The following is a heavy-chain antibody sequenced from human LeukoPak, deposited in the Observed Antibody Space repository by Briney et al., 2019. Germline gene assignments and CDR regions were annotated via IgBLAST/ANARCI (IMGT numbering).Heavy chain of an antibody. CDR1: GGTFSSYA. V-gene: IGHV1-69*04. CDR2: IIPIFGIA. D-gene: IGHD3-3*01. CDR3: ARVTEYYDFWSGLPDYYYYGMDV. J-gene: IGHJ6*02. Sequence: SVNVSCKASGGTFSSYAISWVRQAPGQGLEWMGRIIPIFGIANYAQKFQGRVTITADKSTSTAYMELSSLRSEDTAVYYCARVTEYYDFWSGLPDYYYYGMDVWGQGTTVTVSS.